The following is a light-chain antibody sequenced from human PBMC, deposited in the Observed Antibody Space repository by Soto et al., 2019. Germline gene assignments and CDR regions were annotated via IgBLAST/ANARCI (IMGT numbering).Light chain of an antibody. CDR2: DAS. CDR3: QQYSSYPLT. J-gene: IGKJ4*01. V-gene: IGKV1-5*01. CDR1: QRISSW. Sequence: DIQMTQSPSTLSASVGDRVTITCRASQRISSWLAWYQQKPGKAPKILIYDASSLESGVPSSFSGSGSGTDFTLTISSLQPDDFATYYCQQYSSYPLTFGGGTKVEIK.